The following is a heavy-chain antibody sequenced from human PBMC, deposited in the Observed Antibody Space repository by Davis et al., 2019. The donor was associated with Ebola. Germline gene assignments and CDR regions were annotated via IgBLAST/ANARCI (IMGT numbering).Heavy chain of an antibody. CDR2: VNQSENT. CDR1: GGSFSTYY. Sequence: SETLSLTCAVYGGSFSTYYWSWIRQSPGKGLEWIGEVNQSENTNYNPSLKRRVTISVDTSKNQFSLKLSSVTAADTAVYYCARATTPQRYTYGLDWGQGALVTVSS. V-gene: IGHV4-34*01. CDR3: ARATTPQRYTYGLD. D-gene: IGHD5-18*01. J-gene: IGHJ4*02.